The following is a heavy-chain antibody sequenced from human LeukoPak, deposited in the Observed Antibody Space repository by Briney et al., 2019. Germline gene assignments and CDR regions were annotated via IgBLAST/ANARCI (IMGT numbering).Heavy chain of an antibody. D-gene: IGHD3-9*01. Sequence: GESLKISCKGSGHSFTSYWIGWVRQMPGKGLEWMGIIYPGDSDTRYSPSFQGQVTISADKSISTAYLQWSSLKASDTAMYYCASNILRYFDWSRYWGQGTLVTVSS. CDR1: GHSFTSYW. CDR2: IYPGDSDT. J-gene: IGHJ4*02. V-gene: IGHV5-51*01. CDR3: ASNILRYFDWSRY.